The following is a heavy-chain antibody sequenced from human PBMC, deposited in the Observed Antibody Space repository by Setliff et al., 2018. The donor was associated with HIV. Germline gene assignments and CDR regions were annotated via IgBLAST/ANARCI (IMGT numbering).Heavy chain of an antibody. CDR1: GGSISSGIYY. V-gene: IGHV4-61*09. CDR2: IYTSGST. J-gene: IGHJ3*02. D-gene: IGHD1-26*01. CDR3: ARASVGAAGLYAFEI. Sequence: SETLSLTCTVSGGSISSGIYYWSWIRQPAGQGLEWIGHIYTSGSTNYSPSVKSRVTISVDTSKNQFSLRLNSVTAADTAVYYCARASVGAAGLYAFEIWGQGTMVTVSS.